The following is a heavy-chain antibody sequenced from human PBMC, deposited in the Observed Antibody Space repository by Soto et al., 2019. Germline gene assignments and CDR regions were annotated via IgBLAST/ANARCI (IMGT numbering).Heavy chain of an antibody. CDR2: INSDGSST. Sequence: PGGSLRLSCAASGFTFSSYWMHWVRQAPGKGLVWVSRINSDGSSTWYADSVKGRFTISRDNARNTLHLQMNSLRAEDTAVYYCARDRSSGWDAFDIWGQGTMVTVSS. CDR1: GFTFSSYW. J-gene: IGHJ3*02. CDR3: ARDRSSGWDAFDI. D-gene: IGHD6-25*01. V-gene: IGHV3-74*01.